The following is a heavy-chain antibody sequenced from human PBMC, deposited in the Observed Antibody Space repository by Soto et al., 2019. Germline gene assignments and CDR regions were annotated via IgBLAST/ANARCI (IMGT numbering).Heavy chain of an antibody. CDR2: INHSGST. CDR3: ARGDLTRDY. D-gene: IGHD2-21*01. CDR1: GSSVNSGNYY. V-gene: IGHV4-61*01. Sequence: SATLSVTCTVYGSSVNSGNYYWSWIRQPPGKGLEWIGEINHSGSTNYNPSLKSRVTISVDTSKNQFSLKLSSVTAADTAMYYCARGDLTRDYWGQGTLVTVSS. J-gene: IGHJ4*02.